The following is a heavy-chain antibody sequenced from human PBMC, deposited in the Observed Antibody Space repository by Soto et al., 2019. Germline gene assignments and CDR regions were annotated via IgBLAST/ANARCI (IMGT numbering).Heavy chain of an antibody. V-gene: IGHV1-2*02. J-gene: IGHJ3*02. CDR2: INPNSGGT. CDR3: ARGGRYCRSTSYYKGAFDI. CDR1: GYTFTGYY. D-gene: IGHD2-2*02. Sequence: ASVEVSCKASGYTFTGYYMHWVRQAPVQGLEWMGWINPNSGGTNYAQKFQGPVPLTRDTSISTAYMELSRLRSDDTAVYYCARGGRYCRSTSYYKGAFDIWGQGTMVTVSS.